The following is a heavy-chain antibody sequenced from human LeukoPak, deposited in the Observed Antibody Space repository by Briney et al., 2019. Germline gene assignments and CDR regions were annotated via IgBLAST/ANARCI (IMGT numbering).Heavy chain of an antibody. J-gene: IGHJ4*02. CDR2: IIPIFGTA. V-gene: IGHV1-69*13. CDR3: AREGDGYNKVLDY. Sequence: SVNVSCKASRGTFSSYAISWVRQAPGQGLEWMGGIIPIFGTANYAQKFQGRVTITADESTSTAYMELSSLRSEDTAVYYCAREGDGYNKVLDYWGQGTLVTVSS. CDR1: RGTFSSYA. D-gene: IGHD5-24*01.